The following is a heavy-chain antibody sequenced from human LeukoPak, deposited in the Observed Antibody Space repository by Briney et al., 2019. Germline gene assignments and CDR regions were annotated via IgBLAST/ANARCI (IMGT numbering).Heavy chain of an antibody. D-gene: IGHD3-10*01. V-gene: IGHV4-30-2*01. CDR2: IYHSGST. CDR1: GGSFSGYS. Sequence: PSETLSLTCAVYGGSFSGYSWSWIRQPPGKGLEWIGYIYHSGSTYYNPSLKSRVTISVDRSKNQFSVKLSSVTAADTAVYYCARGHMVRGVPSLYNWFDPWGQGTLVTVSS. CDR3: ARGHMVRGVPSLYNWFDP. J-gene: IGHJ5*02.